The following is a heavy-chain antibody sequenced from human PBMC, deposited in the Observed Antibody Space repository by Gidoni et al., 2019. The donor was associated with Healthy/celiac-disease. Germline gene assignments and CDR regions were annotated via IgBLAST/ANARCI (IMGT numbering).Heavy chain of an antibody. Sequence: QLQLQESGPGLVKPSETLSLTFTFSGGSISSSFYWGWVRQPPGKGLDWIGSIYYSGTTYYNPSLKSRVTISVDTSKNQFSLKLSSVTAADTAVYYCARIGLGIPLNRHSRGYAGIAWGQGTLVTVSS. CDR2: IYYSGTT. J-gene: IGHJ5*02. CDR3: ARIGLGIPLNRHSRGYAGIA. CDR1: GGSISSSFY. V-gene: IGHV4-39*07. D-gene: IGHD6-25*01.